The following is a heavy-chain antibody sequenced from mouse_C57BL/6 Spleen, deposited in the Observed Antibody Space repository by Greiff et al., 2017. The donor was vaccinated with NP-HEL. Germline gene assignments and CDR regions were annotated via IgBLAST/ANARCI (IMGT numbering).Heavy chain of an antibody. CDR3: AREHNSNYEDYYAMDY. CDR1: GFTFSDYG. Sequence: EVQLVESGGGLVKPGGSLKLSCAASGFTFSDYGMHWVRQAPEKGLEWVAYISSGSSTIYYADTVKGRFTISRDNAKNTLFLKMTSLRSEDTAMYYCAREHNSNYEDYYAMDYWGQGTSVTVSS. J-gene: IGHJ4*01. V-gene: IGHV5-17*01. D-gene: IGHD2-5*01. CDR2: ISSGSSTI.